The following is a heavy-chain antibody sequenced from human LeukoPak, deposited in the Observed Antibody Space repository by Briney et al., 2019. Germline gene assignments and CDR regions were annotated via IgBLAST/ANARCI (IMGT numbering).Heavy chain of an antibody. CDR2: IRYDGSNK. V-gene: IGHV3-30*02. J-gene: IGHJ6*02. Sequence: PGGSLRLSCAASGFTFSSYGMHWVRQAPGKGLEWVAFIRYDGSNKYYADSVKGRFTISRDNPKNTLYLQMNSLRAEDTAVYYCIVVPAAMWGRYGMDVWGQGTTVTVSS. CDR3: IVVPAAMWGRYGMDV. CDR1: GFTFSSYG. D-gene: IGHD2-2*01.